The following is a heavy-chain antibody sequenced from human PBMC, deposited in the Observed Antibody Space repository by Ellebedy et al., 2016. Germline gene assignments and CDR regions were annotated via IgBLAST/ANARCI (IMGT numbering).Heavy chain of an antibody. Sequence: GESLKISXAASGFTFSSYAMSWVRQAPGKGLEWVSAISGSGGSTYYADSVKGRFTTSRDNSKNTLYLQMNSLRAEDTAVYYCARDYAPGVFDIWGQGTMVTVSS. V-gene: IGHV3-23*01. J-gene: IGHJ3*02. CDR3: ARDYAPGVFDI. D-gene: IGHD2-2*01. CDR1: GFTFSSYA. CDR2: ISGSGGST.